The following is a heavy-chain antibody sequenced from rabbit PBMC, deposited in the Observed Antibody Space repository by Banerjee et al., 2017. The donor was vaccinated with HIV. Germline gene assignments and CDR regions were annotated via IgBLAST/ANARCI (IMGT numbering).Heavy chain of an antibody. CDR2: TNGGNGGV. CDR3: ARDNGWAALFDL. J-gene: IGHJ4*01. V-gene: IGHV1S40*01. Sequence: QSLEESGGDLVKPGASLTLTCTASGFDLSSYYYMCWVRQAPGKGLEWIACTNGGNGGVYYTTWAKGRFTISKTSSTTVTLQMTSLTAADTATYFCARDNGWAALFDLWGPGTLVTVS. D-gene: IGHD4-1*01. CDR1: GFDLSSYYY.